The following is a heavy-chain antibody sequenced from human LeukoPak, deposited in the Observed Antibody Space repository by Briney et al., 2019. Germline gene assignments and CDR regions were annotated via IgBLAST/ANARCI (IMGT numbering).Heavy chain of an antibody. CDR3: ATGKGARDF. J-gene: IGHJ4*02. Sequence: PGGSLRLSCAASGFTFNNAWMNWVRQAPGEGLEWVGRIESKADGGTADYAAPVKGRFTISRDDSKTTLYLQMNSLKTEDTAVYYCATGKGARDFWGQGTLVTVSS. D-gene: IGHD4/OR15-4a*01. CDR2: IESKADGGTA. CDR1: GFTFNNAW. V-gene: IGHV3-15*04.